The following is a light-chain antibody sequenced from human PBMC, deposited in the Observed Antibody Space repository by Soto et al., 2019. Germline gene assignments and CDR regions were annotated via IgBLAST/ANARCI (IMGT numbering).Light chain of an antibody. Sequence: PGERATLSCRASQSLGSSYLAWYQQKPGQAPRLLIYRASSRPTGIADRFSGSGSGTEFTLTISSLQSEDFAVYYCQQYNNWPRTFGQGTKVDIK. CDR1: QSLGSSY. CDR2: RAS. V-gene: IGKV3D-15*01. CDR3: QQYNNWPRT. J-gene: IGKJ1*01.